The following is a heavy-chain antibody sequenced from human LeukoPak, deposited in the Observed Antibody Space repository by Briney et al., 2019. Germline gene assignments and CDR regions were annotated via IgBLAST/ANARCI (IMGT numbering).Heavy chain of an antibody. CDR3: AELGITMIWGV. V-gene: IGHV3-48*03. D-gene: IGHD3-22*01. Sequence: PGGSLRLSCAASGFTFSSYELNWVRHAPGKGLERVSYISSSGSTIYYADSVKGRFTISRDNAKNSLYLQMNSLRAEDTAVYSCAELGITMIWGVWGKGTTVTISS. CDR2: ISSSGSTI. J-gene: IGHJ6*04. CDR1: GFTFSSYE.